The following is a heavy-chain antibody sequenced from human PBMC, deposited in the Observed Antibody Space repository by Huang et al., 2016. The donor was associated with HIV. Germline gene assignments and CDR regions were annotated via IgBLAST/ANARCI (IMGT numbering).Heavy chain of an antibody. J-gene: IGHJ5*02. V-gene: IGHV4-34*02. CDR2: INHLGSP. CDR1: GGSLRGYY. Sequence: QVHLQQWGAGLLKSAETLSLTCAVYGGSLRGYYWSWLRQTPGKGLAWIGEINHLGSPNYNPSLKSRVSISMDGSKKQFSLKLRSISDADTAVYFCARDATKNPRGWFDPWGQGTLVTVSS. D-gene: IGHD3-10*01. CDR3: ARDATKNPRGWFDP.